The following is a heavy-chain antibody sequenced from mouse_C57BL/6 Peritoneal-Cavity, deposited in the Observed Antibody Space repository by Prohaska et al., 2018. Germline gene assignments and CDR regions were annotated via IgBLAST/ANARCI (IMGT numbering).Heavy chain of an antibody. D-gene: IGHD2-1*01. CDR2: INPNNGGT. Sequence: HGKSLEWIGDINPNNGGTSYNQKFKGKATLTVDKSSSTAYMELRSLTSEDSAVYYCAIYYGNYAWFAYWGQGTLVTVSA. J-gene: IGHJ3*01. V-gene: IGHV1-26*01. CDR3: AIYYGNYAWFAY.